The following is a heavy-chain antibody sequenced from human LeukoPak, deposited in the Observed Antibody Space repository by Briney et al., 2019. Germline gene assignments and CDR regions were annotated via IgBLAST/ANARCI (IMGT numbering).Heavy chain of an antibody. CDR1: GGSISSSSYY. J-gene: IGHJ4*02. V-gene: IGHV4-39*02. D-gene: IGHD2-21*01. CDR3: ARDPGCGGDCPNFDY. CDR2: IYYSGIT. Sequence: PSETLSLXCTVSGGSISSSSYYWGWIRQPPGKGLEWIGSIYYSGITYYNPSLKSRVTISVDTSKNQFSLKLSSVTAADTAVYYCARDPGCGGDCPNFDYWGQGTLVTVSS.